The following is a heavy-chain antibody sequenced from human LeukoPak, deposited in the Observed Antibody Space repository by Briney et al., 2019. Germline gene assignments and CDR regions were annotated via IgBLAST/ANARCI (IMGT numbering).Heavy chain of an antibody. J-gene: IGHJ4*02. Sequence: SETLSLTCTVSSGSITRYYWSWIRQPPGKGLEYIVHIYYTGTTAYNHPPKSRVTMSAETSKNWSSLRLICVTASDTAVYFCAGAPNQHYFDSWGQGTLVTVSS. CDR3: AGAPNQHYFDS. V-gene: IGHV4-59*01. CDR1: SGSITRYY. CDR2: IYYTGTT.